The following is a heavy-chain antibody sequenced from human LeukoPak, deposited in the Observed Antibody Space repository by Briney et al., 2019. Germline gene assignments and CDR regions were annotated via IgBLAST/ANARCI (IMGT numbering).Heavy chain of an antibody. Sequence: GGSLRLSCAASGFTFSSYSMNWVRQAPGKGLEWVSYISSSSSTIYYADSVKGRFTISRDNAKNSLYLQMNSLRAEDTAVYYCASPNPKDIVVVPAAMNRDYYYYMDVWGKGTTVTVSS. J-gene: IGHJ6*03. CDR1: GFTFSSYS. D-gene: IGHD2-2*01. CDR3: ASPNPKDIVVVPAAMNRDYYYYMDV. V-gene: IGHV3-48*01. CDR2: ISSSSSTI.